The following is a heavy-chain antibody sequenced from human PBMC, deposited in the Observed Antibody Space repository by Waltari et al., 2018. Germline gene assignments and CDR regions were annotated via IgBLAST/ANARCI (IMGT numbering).Heavy chain of an antibody. D-gene: IGHD3-3*01. V-gene: IGHV4-34*01. CDR1: GGSFSGYY. Sequence: QVQLQQWGAGLLKPSETLSLTCAVYGGSFSGYYWSWIRQPPGTGLEWIGEINHSGSTNYNPSLKSRVTISVDTSKNQFSLKLSSVTAADTAVYYCARGRPQYYDFWSGYLGFDYWGQGTLVTVSS. CDR3: ARGRPQYYDFWSGYLGFDY. J-gene: IGHJ4*02. CDR2: INHSGST.